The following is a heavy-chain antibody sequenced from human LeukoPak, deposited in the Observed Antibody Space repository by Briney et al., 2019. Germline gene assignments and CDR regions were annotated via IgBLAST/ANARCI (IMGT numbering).Heavy chain of an antibody. CDR2: INHSGST. J-gene: IGHJ6*03. CDR1: GGSFSGYC. CDR3: ARARGCTNGVCYHRRYYYYYMDV. Sequence: SETLSLTCAVYGGSFSGYCRSWIRQPPGKGLEWIGEINHSGSTNYNPSLKSRVTISVDTSKNQFSLKLSSVTAADTAVYYCARARGCTNGVCYHRRYYYYYMDVWGKGTTVTVSS. V-gene: IGHV4-34*01. D-gene: IGHD2-8*01.